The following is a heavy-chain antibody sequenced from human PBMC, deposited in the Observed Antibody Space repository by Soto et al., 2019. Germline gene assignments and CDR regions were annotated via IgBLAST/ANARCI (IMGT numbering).Heavy chain of an antibody. J-gene: IGHJ6*03. Sequence: SETLSLTCAFYGWSFSGYYWIWIRQPPGKGLEWIGEINHSGSTNYNPSLKSRVTISVDTSKNQFSLKLSSVTAADTAVYYCARNLGYCSSTSCYAYRPYYYYYMDVWGKGTTVTVSS. D-gene: IGHD2-2*01. V-gene: IGHV4-34*01. CDR1: GWSFSGYY. CDR2: INHSGST. CDR3: ARNLGYCSSTSCYAYRPYYYYYMDV.